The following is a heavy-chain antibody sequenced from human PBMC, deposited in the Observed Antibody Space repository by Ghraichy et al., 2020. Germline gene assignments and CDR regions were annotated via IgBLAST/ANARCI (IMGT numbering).Heavy chain of an antibody. Sequence: GGSLRLSCAASGFTVSSNYMSWVRQAPGKGLEWVSVIYSGGSTYYADSVKGRFTISRDNSKNTLYLQMNSLRAEDTAVYYCARDLRDYLQSDYWGQGTLVTVSS. V-gene: IGHV3-53*01. CDR2: IYSGGST. CDR3: ARDLRDYLQSDY. J-gene: IGHJ4*02. CDR1: GFTVSSNY. D-gene: IGHD4-11*01.